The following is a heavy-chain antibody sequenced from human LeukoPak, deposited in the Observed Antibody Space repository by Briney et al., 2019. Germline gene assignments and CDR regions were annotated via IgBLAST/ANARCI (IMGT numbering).Heavy chain of an antibody. CDR2: IYHSGST. D-gene: IGHD3-10*01. CDR3: ASAYGSGSYQTDY. J-gene: IGHJ4*02. Sequence: PSGTLSLTCAVSGGSISSSNWWSRVRQPPGKGLEWIGEIYHSGSTNYNPSLKSRVTISVDKSKNQFSLKLSSVTAADTAVYYCASAYGSGSYQTDYWGQGTLVTVSS. CDR1: GGSISSSNW. V-gene: IGHV4-4*02.